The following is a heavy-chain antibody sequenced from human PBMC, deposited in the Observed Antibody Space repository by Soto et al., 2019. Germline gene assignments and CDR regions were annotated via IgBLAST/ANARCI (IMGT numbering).Heavy chain of an antibody. CDR3: ASVIGDESEYYFYY. CDR2: IYYSGRT. Sequence: SSETLSLTCTVSGVSISSGGYYWGWIRQHPGKGLEWIGNIYYSGRTYYNPSLKSRVIMSVDTSKNHFSLKLSSVTAADTAMYYCASVIGDESEYYFYYWGQGTLVTVSS. J-gene: IGHJ4*02. CDR1: GVSISSGGYY. V-gene: IGHV4-31*03.